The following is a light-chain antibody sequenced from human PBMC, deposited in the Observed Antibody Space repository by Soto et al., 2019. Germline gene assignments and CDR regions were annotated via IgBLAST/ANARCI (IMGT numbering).Light chain of an antibody. V-gene: IGKV3-20*01. Sequence: EIVLTQSPGTLSLSPGERGTLSCRASQTVSSTYLAWYQQKPGQAPRLLIYGASNRATGIPDRFSGSGSGTDFTLTISRLEPEDFAVYYCQQYRSSPGTFGQGTKV. CDR1: QTVSSTY. J-gene: IGKJ1*01. CDR2: GAS. CDR3: QQYRSSPGT.